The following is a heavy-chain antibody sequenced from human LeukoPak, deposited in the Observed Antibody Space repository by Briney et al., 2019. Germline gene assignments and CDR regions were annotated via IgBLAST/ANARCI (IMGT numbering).Heavy chain of an antibody. V-gene: IGHV3-30*18. J-gene: IGHJ4*02. CDR3: AKDPGHTSGWYGYFDF. CDR1: GFTFSNYA. CDR2: ISYDGTDK. Sequence: GGSLRLSCAASGFTFSNYAMHWVRQARGRGLEWVAVISYDGTDKYYTDSVKGRFTISRDNSKNTLHLQMNSLRTKDTAVYYCAKDPGHTSGWYGYFDFWGQGAPVTVSS. D-gene: IGHD6-19*01.